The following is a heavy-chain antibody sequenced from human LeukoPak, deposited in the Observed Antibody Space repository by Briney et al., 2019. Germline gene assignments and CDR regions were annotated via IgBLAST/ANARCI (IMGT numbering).Heavy chain of an antibody. CDR2: INHSGST. V-gene: IGHV4-34*01. D-gene: IGHD6-13*01. J-gene: IGHJ4*02. CDR3: ARGRVAAARFDY. CDR1: GGSFSGYY. Sequence: SETQSLTCAVYGGSFSGYYWSWIRQPPGKGREWIGEINHSGSTNYNPSLKSRVTISVHTSKKQFSLKLSSVAAADTAVYYCARGRVAAARFDYWGQGTLVTVSS.